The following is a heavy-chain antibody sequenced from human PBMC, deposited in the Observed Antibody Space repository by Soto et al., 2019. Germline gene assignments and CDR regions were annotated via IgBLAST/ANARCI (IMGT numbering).Heavy chain of an antibody. Sequence: QVQLVESGGGVVQPGRSLRLSCAASGFTFSSYGMHWVRQPPGKGLEWVAVIWYDGTNKYYADSVKGRFTISRDNSKNTLYLQMNSLRAEDTAVYYCARDLVVETGTTPVYWGQGTLVTVSS. V-gene: IGHV3-33*01. D-gene: IGHD1-1*01. CDR1: GFTFSSYG. CDR3: ARDLVVETGTTPVY. CDR2: IWYDGTNK. J-gene: IGHJ4*02.